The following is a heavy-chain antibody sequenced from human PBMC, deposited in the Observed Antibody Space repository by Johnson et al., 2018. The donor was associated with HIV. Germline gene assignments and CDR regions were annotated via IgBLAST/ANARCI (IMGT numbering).Heavy chain of an antibody. J-gene: IGHJ3*01. CDR3: ARRGNDLADGFGV. CDR2: ISGSGGST. V-gene: IGHV3-23*04. Sequence: VQLVESGGGVVQRGGSLRVSCAASGFTFSSYGLSWVRQAPGKGLEWVSAISGSGGSTFYADTMKGRFTISRDNSKSTLYLQMNSLRAEAPAVYYCARRGNDLADGFGVWGQGTMVTVSS. D-gene: IGHD1-1*01. CDR1: GFTFSSYG.